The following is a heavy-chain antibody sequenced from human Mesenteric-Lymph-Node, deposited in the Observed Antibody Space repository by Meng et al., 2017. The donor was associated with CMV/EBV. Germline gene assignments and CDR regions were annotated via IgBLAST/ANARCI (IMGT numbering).Heavy chain of an antibody. CDR2: INPNSGGT. CDR3: ARDVGSSSSKYYYGLDV. Sequence: ASVKVSCKASGYTFSDYYMHWVRLAPGQGLEWMGWINPNSGGTKYAQKFQGRVTTTRDTSISTAYMELSSLRSDDTAVYFCARDVGSSSSKYYYGLDVWGQGTTVTVSS. J-gene: IGHJ6*02. D-gene: IGHD6-6*01. CDR1: GYTFSDYY. V-gene: IGHV1-2*02.